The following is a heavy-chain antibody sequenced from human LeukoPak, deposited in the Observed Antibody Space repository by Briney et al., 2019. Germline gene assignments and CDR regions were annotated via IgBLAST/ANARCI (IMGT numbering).Heavy chain of an antibody. CDR1: GGSISSYY. D-gene: IGHD6-13*01. CDR3: ARALYSSSWYLDY. CDR2: IYYSGST. Sequence: SETLSLTCNVSGGSISSYYWSWIRQPPGKGLEWIGYIYYSGSTNYNPSLKSRVTISVDTSKNQFSLKLSSVTAADTAVYYCARALYSSSWYLDYWGQGTLVTVSS. J-gene: IGHJ4*02. V-gene: IGHV4-59*01.